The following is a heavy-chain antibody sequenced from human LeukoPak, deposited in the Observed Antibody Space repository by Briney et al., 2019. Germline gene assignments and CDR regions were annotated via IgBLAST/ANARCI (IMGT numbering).Heavy chain of an antibody. CDR1: GFTFSSYA. D-gene: IGHD1-26*01. CDR3: ARDPHEAYSGSYYPPRHYYYYYGMDV. Sequence: QLGGSLRLSCAASGFTFSSYAMHWVRQAPGKGLEWVAVISYDGSNKYYADSVKGRFTISRDNSKNTLYLQMNSLRAEDTAVYYCARDPHEAYSGSYYPPRHYYYYYGMDVWGQGTTVTVSS. V-gene: IGHV3-30*04. CDR2: ISYDGSNK. J-gene: IGHJ6*02.